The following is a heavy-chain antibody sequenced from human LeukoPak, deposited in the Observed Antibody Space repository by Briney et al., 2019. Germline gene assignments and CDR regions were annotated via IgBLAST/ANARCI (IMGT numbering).Heavy chain of an antibody. J-gene: IGHJ4*02. D-gene: IGHD5-18*01. CDR3: ARDLVQLWSKDF. CDR1: GFTFSNYE. Sequence: GGSLRLSCAASGFTFSNYEFNWVRQAPGKGLEWVSYISSSGCNIYYADSVKGRFTISRDNAKNSLYLQMNSLRAEDTAVYYCARDLVQLWSKDFWGQGTLVTVSS. CDR2: ISSSGCNI. V-gene: IGHV3-48*03.